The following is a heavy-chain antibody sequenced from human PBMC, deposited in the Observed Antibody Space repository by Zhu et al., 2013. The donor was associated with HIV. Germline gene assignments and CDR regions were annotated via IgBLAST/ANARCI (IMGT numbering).Heavy chain of an antibody. J-gene: IGHJ4*02. CDR2: ISSSSSTI. Sequence: EVQLVESGGGLVQPGGSLRLSCAASGFTFSSYSMNWVRQAPGKGLEWVSYISSSSSTIYYADSVKGRFTISRDNAKNSLYLQMNSLRAEDTAVYYCARDQGYSSFNYWGQGTLVTVSS. D-gene: IGHD6-19*01. CDR1: GFTFSSYS. CDR3: ARDQGYSSFNY. V-gene: IGHV3-48*04.